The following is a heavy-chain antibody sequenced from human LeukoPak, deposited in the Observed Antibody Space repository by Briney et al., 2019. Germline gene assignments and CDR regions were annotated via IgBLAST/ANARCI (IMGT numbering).Heavy chain of an antibody. CDR2: IGIRGDT. V-gene: IGHV3-13*01. J-gene: IGHJ4*02. Sequence: TGGSLRLSCAASGFTFIDYGIGWVCQVIGKCLELVSAIGIRGDTHYSGSVKGLFTISRETAESSLYLKMNSLTAEDTAVYYCARGRIQVSGLDDVDYWGQGTPLTVSS. D-gene: IGHD6-19*01. CDR3: ARGRIQVSGLDDVDY. CDR1: GFTFIDYG.